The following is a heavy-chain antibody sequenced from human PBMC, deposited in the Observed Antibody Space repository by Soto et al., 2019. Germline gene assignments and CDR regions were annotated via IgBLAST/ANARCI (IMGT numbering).Heavy chain of an antibody. Sequence: QVQLQESGPGLVKPSQTLSLTCTVSGASISSGGYYWNWVRQHPGKGLEWIWYIYYGGSTYYNPSLKSRLTIREDTSKNQFSLKLTSVTAADTAVYYCARDQLRFYAGSSGRAFDIWGQGTMVTVSS. V-gene: IGHV4-31*03. CDR3: ARDQLRFYAGSSGRAFDI. CDR2: IYYGGST. CDR1: GASISSGGYY. D-gene: IGHD2-15*01. J-gene: IGHJ3*02.